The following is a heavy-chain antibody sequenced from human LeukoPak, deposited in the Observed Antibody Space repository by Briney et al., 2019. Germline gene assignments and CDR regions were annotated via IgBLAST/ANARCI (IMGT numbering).Heavy chain of an antibody. J-gene: IGHJ4*02. CDR3: ARDYVFAFDY. V-gene: IGHV3-48*01. CDR1: GFRFSTYS. CDR2: ISLSGGAE. D-gene: IGHD3-10*02. Sequence: GGSLRLSCAASGFRFSTYSMNWVRQAPGKGLEWISYISLSGGAEHYTDSVKGRFTISRDNAKSALYLQMNSLRAEDTAVYFCARDYVFAFDYWSQGTLVTVSS.